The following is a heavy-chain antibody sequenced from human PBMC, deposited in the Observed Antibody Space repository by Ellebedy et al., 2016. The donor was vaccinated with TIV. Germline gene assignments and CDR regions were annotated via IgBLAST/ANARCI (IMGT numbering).Heavy chain of an antibody. D-gene: IGHD5-18*01. J-gene: IGHJ4*02. V-gene: IGHV3-21*01. CDR1: GFTFSSYS. CDR2: ISSSSSYI. CDR3: ARDDQIQLWRIFDY. Sequence: GESLKISCAASGFTFSSYSMNWVRQAPGKGLEWVSSISSSSSYIYYADSVKGRFTISRDNAKNSLYLQMNSLRAEDTAVYYCARDDQIQLWRIFDYWGQGTLVTVSS.